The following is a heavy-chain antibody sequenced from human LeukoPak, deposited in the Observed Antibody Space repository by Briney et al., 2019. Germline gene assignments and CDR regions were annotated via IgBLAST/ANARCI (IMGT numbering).Heavy chain of an antibody. J-gene: IGHJ5*02. V-gene: IGHV4-39*07. CDR1: GGSISSSSYY. CDR2: IYYSGST. Sequence: SETLSLTCTVSGGSISSSSYYWGWIRQPPGKGLEWIGSIYYSGSTYYNPSLKSRVTISVDTSKNQFSLKLSSVTAADTAVYYCVRSGSPGYSSGWSWFDPWGQGTLVTVSS. CDR3: VRSGSPGYSSGWSWFDP. D-gene: IGHD6-13*01.